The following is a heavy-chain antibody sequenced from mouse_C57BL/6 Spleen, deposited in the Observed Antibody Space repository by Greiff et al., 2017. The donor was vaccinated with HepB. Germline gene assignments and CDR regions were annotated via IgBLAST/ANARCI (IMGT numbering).Heavy chain of an antibody. CDR1: GFTFSDYY. CDR3: ARHGLRRTPFAY. J-gene: IGHJ3*01. Sequence: EVKLVESGGGLVQPGGSLKLSCAASGFTFSDYYMYWVRQTPEKRLGWVAYISNGGGSTYYPDTVKGRFTISRDNAKNTLYLQMSRLKSEDTAMYYCARHGLRRTPFAYWGQGTLVTVSA. V-gene: IGHV5-12*01. CDR2: ISNGGGST. D-gene: IGHD2-4*01.